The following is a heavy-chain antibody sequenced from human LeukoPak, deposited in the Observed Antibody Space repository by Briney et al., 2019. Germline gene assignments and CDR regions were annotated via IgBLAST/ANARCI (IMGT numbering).Heavy chain of an antibody. D-gene: IGHD3-10*01. J-gene: IGHJ5*02. CDR1: GGSFSGYY. CDR3: ARATYGSGP. CDR2: INHSGST. Sequence: SETLSLTCAVYGGSFSGYYWSWIRQPPGKGLEWIGEINHSGSTNYNPSLKSRVTISVDTSKNQFSLKLSSVTAADTAAYYCARATYGSGPWGQGTLVTVSS. V-gene: IGHV4-34*01.